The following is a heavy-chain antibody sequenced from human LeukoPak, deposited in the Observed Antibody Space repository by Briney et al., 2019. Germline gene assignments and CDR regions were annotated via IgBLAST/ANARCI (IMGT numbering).Heavy chain of an antibody. CDR1: GGSFSGYY. D-gene: IGHD4-17*01. J-gene: IGHJ4*02. V-gene: IGHV4-34*09. CDR3: ARAYDYGDSYYFDY. Sequence: SETLSLTCAVYGGSFSGYYWSWIRQPPGKGLEWIGYIYYSGSTYYNPSLKSRVTISVDTSKNQFSLKLSSVTAADTAVYYCARAYDYGDSYYFDYWGQGTLVTVSS. CDR2: IYYSGST.